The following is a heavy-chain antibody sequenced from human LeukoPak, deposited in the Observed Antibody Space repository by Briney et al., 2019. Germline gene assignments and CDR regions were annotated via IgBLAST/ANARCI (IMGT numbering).Heavy chain of an antibody. J-gene: IGHJ4*02. CDR2: ISYDESDK. Sequence: PGGSLRLSCAASGFTFSSYAMHWVRQAPGKGLEWVALISYDESDKYYADSVKGRFTISRDNSKNTLYLQMNSLRAEDTAMYYCAKDRHYASNLFDYWGQGTLVTVSS. CDR1: GFTFSSYA. V-gene: IGHV3-30*18. CDR3: AKDRHYASNLFDY. D-gene: IGHD3-10*01.